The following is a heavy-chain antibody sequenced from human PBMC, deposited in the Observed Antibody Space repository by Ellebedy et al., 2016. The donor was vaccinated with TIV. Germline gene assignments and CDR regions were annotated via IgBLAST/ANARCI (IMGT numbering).Heavy chain of an antibody. Sequence: GESLKISCATSGFVFRSYAMHWVRQAPGKGLEWVAVISYDGSKEYFADSVKGRFTISRDNSKDTVYLQMYSLRVEDTALYYCARDTVQVPDGDVFDMWGQGTMVTVSS. CDR1: GFVFRSYA. J-gene: IGHJ3*02. V-gene: IGHV3-30*04. CDR3: ARDTVQVPDGDVFDM. CDR2: ISYDGSKE. D-gene: IGHD2-2*01.